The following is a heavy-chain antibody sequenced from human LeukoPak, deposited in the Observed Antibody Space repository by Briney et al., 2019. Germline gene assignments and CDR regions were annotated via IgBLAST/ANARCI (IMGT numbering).Heavy chain of an antibody. CDR2: IFPIFGTA. Sequence: ASVKVSCKASGGTFSIYAISWVRQTPGQGLEWMGGIFPIFGTANYAQKFQGRVTITADESPSTAYMELSSLRSEDTAVYYCARDWSGYCSSTSCPPWAGMGVVWGQGTTVTVSS. D-gene: IGHD2-2*01. CDR3: ARDWSGYCSSTSCPPWAGMGVV. CDR1: GGTFSIYA. V-gene: IGHV1-69*13. J-gene: IGHJ6*02.